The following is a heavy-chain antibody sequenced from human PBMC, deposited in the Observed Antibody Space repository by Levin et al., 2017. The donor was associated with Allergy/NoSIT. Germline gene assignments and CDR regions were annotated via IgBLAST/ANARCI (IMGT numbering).Heavy chain of an antibody. J-gene: IGHJ4*02. D-gene: IGHD3-16*02. Sequence: GGSLRLSCAASGFTFSSYGMHWVRQAPGKGLEWVAVIWYDGSNKYYADSVKGRFTISRDNSKNTLYLQMNSLRAEDTAVYYCARAGKAHKLRLGELSLYEPDYWGQGTLVTVSS. CDR3: ARAGKAHKLRLGELSLYEPDY. CDR1: GFTFSSYG. CDR2: IWYDGSNK. V-gene: IGHV3-33*01.